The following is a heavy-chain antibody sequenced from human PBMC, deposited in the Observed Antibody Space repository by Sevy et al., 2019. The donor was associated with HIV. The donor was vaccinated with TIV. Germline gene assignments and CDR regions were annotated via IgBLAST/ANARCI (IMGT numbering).Heavy chain of an antibody. CDR1: GFTFSSYA. CDR2: ISYDGSNK. V-gene: IGHV3-30-3*01. D-gene: IGHD3-9*01. Sequence: GGSLRLSCAASGFTFSSYAMHWVRQAPGKGLEWVAVISYDGSNKYYADSVKGRFTISRDNSKNTLYLQMNSLRAEDTAVYYCARARLRYFDWLFSWPSMDVWGQGTTVTVSS. CDR3: ARARLRYFDWLFSWPSMDV. J-gene: IGHJ6*02.